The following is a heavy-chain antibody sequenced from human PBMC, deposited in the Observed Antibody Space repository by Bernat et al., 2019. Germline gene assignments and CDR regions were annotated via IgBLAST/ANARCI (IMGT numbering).Heavy chain of an antibody. CDR3: ARTYSSGWYVTN. J-gene: IGHJ4*02. D-gene: IGHD6-19*01. CDR2: ISVYNGNT. CDR1: GYTFASYG. V-gene: IGHV1-18*01. Sequence: QVQLVQSGGEVKKPGASVKVSCKASGYTFASYGISWVRQAPGQGLEWMGWISVYNGNTNYAQNLQGRVTMTTDTSTSTAYMELRSLRFDDTAVYYCARTYSSGWYVTNWGQGTLVTVSS.